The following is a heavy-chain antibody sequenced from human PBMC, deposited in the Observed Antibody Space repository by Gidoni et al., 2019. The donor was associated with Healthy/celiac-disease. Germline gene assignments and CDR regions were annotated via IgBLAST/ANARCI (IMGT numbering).Heavy chain of an antibody. Sequence: QVQLQQWGAVLLKPSETLSLTCAVYGGSFSGYYWSWIRQPPGKGLEWIGEINHSGSTNYDPSLKSRVTISVDTSKNQFSLKLSSVTAADTAVYYCARGGRGGRIAAAGTGYFDLWGRGTLVTVSS. D-gene: IGHD6-13*01. J-gene: IGHJ2*01. CDR2: INHSGST. CDR3: ARGGRGGRIAAAGTGYFDL. CDR1: GGSFSGYY. V-gene: IGHV4-34*01.